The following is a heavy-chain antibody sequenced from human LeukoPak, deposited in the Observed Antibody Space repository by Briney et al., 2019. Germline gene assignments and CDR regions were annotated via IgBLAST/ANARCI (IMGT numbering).Heavy chain of an antibody. CDR2: IYYIVGT. CDR1: GGSITSLY. Sequence: PESLSLTCAVSGGSITSLYCSWVRHPPREGLGWGGYIYYIVGTNYNPSLKRRVTISVDTSKNQFSLKLSSVTAAEKAVYYCAMGLDYYYYYMDVWGKGTTVTVSS. J-gene: IGHJ6*03. CDR3: AMGLDYYYYYMDV. V-gene: IGHV4-59*11.